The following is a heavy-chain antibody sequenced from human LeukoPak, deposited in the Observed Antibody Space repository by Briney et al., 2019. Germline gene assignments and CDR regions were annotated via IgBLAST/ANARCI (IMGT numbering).Heavy chain of an antibody. J-gene: IGHJ6*03. CDR3: ARGLRYFDWLMNDYYYYMDV. CDR2: IYYSGST. V-gene: IGHV4-59*01. Sequence: TSETLSLTCAVYGGSFSGYYWSWIRQPPGKGLEWIGYIYYSGSTNYNPSLKSRVTISVDTSKNQFSLKLSSVTAADTAVYCCARGLRYFDWLMNDYYYYMDVWGKGTTVTISS. CDR1: GGSFSGYY. D-gene: IGHD3-9*01.